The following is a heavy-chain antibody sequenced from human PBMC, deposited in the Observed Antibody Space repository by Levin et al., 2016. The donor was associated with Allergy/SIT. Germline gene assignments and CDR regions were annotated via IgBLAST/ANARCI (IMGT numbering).Heavy chain of an antibody. CDR3: ARDLGWVGYYYDSSARDGMDV. D-gene: IGHD3-22*01. Sequence: VRQAPGKGLEWVSSISSSSSYIYYADSVKGRFTISRDNAKNSLYLQMNSLRAEDTAVYYCARDLGWVGYYYDSSARDGMDVWGQGTTVTVSS. J-gene: IGHJ6*02. V-gene: IGHV3-21*01. CDR2: ISSSSSYI.